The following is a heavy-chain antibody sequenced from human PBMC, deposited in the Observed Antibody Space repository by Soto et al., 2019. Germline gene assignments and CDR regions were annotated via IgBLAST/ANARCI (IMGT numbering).Heavy chain of an antibody. V-gene: IGHV3-13*01. J-gene: IGHJ6*02. Sequence: GGSLRLSCAASGFTFSSYDMHWVRQATGKGLEWVSAIGTAGDTYYPGSVKGRFTISRENAKNSLYLQMNSLRAEDTAVYYCARVFTAGIAAAGPFGDYYGMDVWGQGTTVTVSS. CDR3: ARVFTAGIAAAGPFGDYYGMDV. CDR1: GFTFSSYD. D-gene: IGHD6-13*01. CDR2: IGTAGDT.